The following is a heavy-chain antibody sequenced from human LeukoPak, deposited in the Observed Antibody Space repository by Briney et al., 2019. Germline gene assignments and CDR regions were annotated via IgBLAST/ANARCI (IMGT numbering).Heavy chain of an antibody. V-gene: IGHV4-59*01. CDR1: GGSINSYY. Sequence: KASETLSLTCTVPGGSINSYYWSWIRQPPGKGLEWIGYIYYSGSTNYNPSLKSRVTISRDTSKNQFSLKLRSVTAADTAVYYCTSGGMVSGDYWGHGTLVTVSS. CDR3: TSGGMVSGDY. J-gene: IGHJ4*01. D-gene: IGHD2-8*01. CDR2: IYYSGST.